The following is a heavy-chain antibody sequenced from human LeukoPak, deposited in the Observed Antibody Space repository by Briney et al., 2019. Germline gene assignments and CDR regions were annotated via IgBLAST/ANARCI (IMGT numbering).Heavy chain of an antibody. CDR2: ISYDGSKK. D-gene: IGHD1-26*01. CDR3: ARDSSGTYYYYYGMDV. V-gene: IGHV3-30-3*01. J-gene: IGHJ6*02. CDR1: RFTFSTYA. Sequence: TGGSLRLSCTASRFTFSTYAMHWVRQAPGKGLEWVAVISYDGSKKYNADSVKGRFTISRDNSKNTLYLQMNSLRAEDTAVYYCARDSSGTYYYYYGMDVWGQGTTVTVSS.